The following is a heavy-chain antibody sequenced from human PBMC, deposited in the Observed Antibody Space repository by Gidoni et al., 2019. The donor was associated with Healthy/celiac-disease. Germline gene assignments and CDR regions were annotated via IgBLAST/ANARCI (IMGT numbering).Heavy chain of an antibody. CDR1: GYSISSGYY. V-gene: IGHV4-38-2*02. J-gene: IGHJ5*02. CDR3: ARVNPPRYYDFWSGSGFDP. D-gene: IGHD3-3*01. CDR2: IYHSGST. Sequence: QVQLQESGPGLVTPSETLSLTCTVSGYSISSGYYWGWIRQPPGKGLEWIGSIYHSGSTYYNPSLKSRVTISVDTSKNQFSLKLSSVTAADTAVYYCARVNPPRYYDFWSGSGFDPWGQGTLVTVSS.